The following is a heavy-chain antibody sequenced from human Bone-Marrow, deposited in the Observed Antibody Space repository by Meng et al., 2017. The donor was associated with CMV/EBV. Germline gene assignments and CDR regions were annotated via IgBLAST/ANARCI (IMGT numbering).Heavy chain of an antibody. CDR3: ARNPPTGGSGTYYKYFDY. CDR2: IKTDGSIT. J-gene: IGHJ4*02. V-gene: IGHV3-74*01. CDR1: FTFSSYW. Sequence: FTFSSYWMHWVRQAQGKGLMWVSHIKTDGSITTYADYVKGRFTISRDNSKNTLYLQMNSLRAEDTAVYYCARNPPTGGSGTYYKYFDYWGQGTLVTVSS. D-gene: IGHD3-10*01.